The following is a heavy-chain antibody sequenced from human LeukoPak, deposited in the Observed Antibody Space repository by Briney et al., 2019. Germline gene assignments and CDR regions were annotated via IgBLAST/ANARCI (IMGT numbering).Heavy chain of an antibody. CDR3: ARSYDCGGDCFEAFDI. V-gene: IGHV1-69*13. D-gene: IGHD2-21*02. CDR1: GYTFTSYA. CDR2: IIPIFGTA. Sequence: ASVKVSCKASGYTFTSYAISWVRQAPGQGLEWMGGIIPIFGTANYAQKFQGRVTITADESTSTAYMELSSLRSEDTAVYFCARSYDCGGDCFEAFDIWGQGTMVTVSS. J-gene: IGHJ3*02.